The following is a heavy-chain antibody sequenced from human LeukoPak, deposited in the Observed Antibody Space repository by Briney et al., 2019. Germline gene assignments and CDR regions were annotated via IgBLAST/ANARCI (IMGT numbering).Heavy chain of an antibody. Sequence: GGSLRLSCAASGFTFSSYSMNWVRQAPGKGLEWVSSISSSSSYIYYADSVKGRFTISRDNAKNSLYLQMNSLRAEDTAVYYCARVPREENILTGYSLYWGRGTLVTVSS. CDR1: GFTFSSYS. V-gene: IGHV3-21*01. J-gene: IGHJ4*02. D-gene: IGHD3-9*01. CDR3: ARVPREENILTGYSLY. CDR2: ISSSSSYI.